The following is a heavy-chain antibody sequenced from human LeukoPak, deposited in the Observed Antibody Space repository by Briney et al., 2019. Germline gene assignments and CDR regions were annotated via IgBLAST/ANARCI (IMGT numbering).Heavy chain of an antibody. CDR3: ATRKWWRYAFDI. J-gene: IGHJ3*02. V-gene: IGHV4-34*08. CDR2: INHSGST. CDR1: GFTLSSYT. D-gene: IGHD2-15*01. Sequence: GSLRLSCAASGFTLSSYTMSWIRQPPGKGLEWIGEINHSGSTNYNPSLKSRVTISVDTSKNQFSLKLSSVTAADTAVYYRATRKWWRYAFDIWGQGTMVTVSS.